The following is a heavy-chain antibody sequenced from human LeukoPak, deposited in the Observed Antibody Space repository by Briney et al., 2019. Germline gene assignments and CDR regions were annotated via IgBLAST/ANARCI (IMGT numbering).Heavy chain of an antibody. D-gene: IGHD6-19*01. CDR2: IYSGGST. Sequence: GGSLRLSCAASGFTVSSNYMSWVRQAPGKRLEWVSVIYSGGSTYYADSVKGRFTISRDNSKNTLYLQMNSLRAEDTAVYYCARDSSGWHPGYFDLWGRGTLVTVSS. J-gene: IGHJ2*01. CDR1: GFTVSSNY. CDR3: ARDSSGWHPGYFDL. V-gene: IGHV3-66*01.